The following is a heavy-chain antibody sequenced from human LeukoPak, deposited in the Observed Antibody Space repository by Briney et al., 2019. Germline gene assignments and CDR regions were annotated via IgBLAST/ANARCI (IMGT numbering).Heavy chain of an antibody. Sequence: GGSLRLSCAASGFTFSSYEMNWVRQAPGKGLVWVSYICSNGSNINYADSVKGRFTISGDNAKNTLYLQMNSLRAEDTAVYYCGYLGIIIHGGVGRKGNTV. J-gene: IGHJ6*03. CDR3: GYLGIIIHGGV. V-gene: IGHV3-48*03. CDR1: GFTFSSYE. CDR2: ICSNGSNI. D-gene: IGHD3-3*01.